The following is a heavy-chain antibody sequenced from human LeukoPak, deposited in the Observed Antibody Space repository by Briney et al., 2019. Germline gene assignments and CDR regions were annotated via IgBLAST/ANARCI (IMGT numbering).Heavy chain of an antibody. CDR1: GGTFYNYA. D-gene: IGHD2-2*01. CDR3: ARGLFGGFAAAPFDH. CDR2: IIPMLGKT. J-gene: IGHJ4*02. V-gene: IGHV1-69*10. Sequence: SVTVSCKASGGTFYNYAVNWVREAPGLGLEWMGRIIPMLGKTNSAQKFQDRVTFTADKSTGTAYMELTHLRPDDTAVYFCARGLFGGFAAAPFDHWGQGTLVTVSP.